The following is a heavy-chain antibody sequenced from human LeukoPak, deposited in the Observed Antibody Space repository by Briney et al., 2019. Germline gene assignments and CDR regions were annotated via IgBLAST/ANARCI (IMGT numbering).Heavy chain of an antibody. CDR3: ARSTSALVRWPVEPGVDY. Sequence: PSETLSLTCTVSGGSISSGSYYWSWIRQPAGKGLEWIGRIYTSGSTNYDPSLKSRVTISVDTSKNQFSLKLSSVTAADTAVYYCARSTSALVRWPVEPGVDYWGQGTLVTVSS. J-gene: IGHJ4*02. D-gene: IGHD3-10*01. V-gene: IGHV4-61*02. CDR1: GGSISSGSYY. CDR2: IYTSGST.